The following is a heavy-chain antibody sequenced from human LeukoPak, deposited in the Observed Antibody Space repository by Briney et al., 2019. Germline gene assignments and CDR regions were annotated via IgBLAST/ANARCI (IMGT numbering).Heavy chain of an antibody. V-gene: IGHV3-23*01. CDR1: GFTFSSYA. CDR3: AKMGMDFWSGYFSRQGGFDNYYFDY. J-gene: IGHJ4*02. D-gene: IGHD3-3*01. Sequence: GGSLRLSCAGSGFTFSSYAMSWVRQAPGKGLEWVSAISGSGGSTYYADSVKGRLTISRDNSKNTLYLQMNSLRAEDTAVYYCAKMGMDFWSGYFSRQGGFDNYYFDYWGQGTLVTVSS. CDR2: ISGSGGST.